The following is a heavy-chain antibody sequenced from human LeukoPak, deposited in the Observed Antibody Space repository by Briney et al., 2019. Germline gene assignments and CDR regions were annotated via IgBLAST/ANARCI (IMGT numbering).Heavy chain of an antibody. V-gene: IGHV3-21*01. J-gene: IGHJ4*02. Sequence: GGSLRLSCAASGFTFSRYTMNWVRQAPGMGLEWVSSISGSSSSISFADSMKGRFTISRDNAENSLYLQMNSLRAEDTAVYYCAREDYGDSPFDYWGQGTLVTVSS. CDR1: GFTFSRYT. D-gene: IGHD4-17*01. CDR3: AREDYGDSPFDY. CDR2: ISGSSSSI.